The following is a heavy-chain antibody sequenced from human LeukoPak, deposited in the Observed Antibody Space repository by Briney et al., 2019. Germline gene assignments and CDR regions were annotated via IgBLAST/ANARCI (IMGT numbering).Heavy chain of an antibody. V-gene: IGHV3-23*01. CDR3: AKESGDFWSGFYYYYYMDV. CDR2: ISGSGGST. D-gene: IGHD3-3*01. CDR1: GFTFSSYA. Sequence: GGSLRLSCAASGFTFSSYAMSWVRQAPGKGLEWVSAISGSGGSTYYADSVKGRFTISRDNSKNTLYLQMNSLRAEDTAVYYCAKESGDFWSGFYYYYYMDVWGKGTTVTVSS. J-gene: IGHJ6*03.